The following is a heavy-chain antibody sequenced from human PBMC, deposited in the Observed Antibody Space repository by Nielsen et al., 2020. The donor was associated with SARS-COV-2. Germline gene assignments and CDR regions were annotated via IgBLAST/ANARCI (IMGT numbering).Heavy chain of an antibody. CDR3: AREGGGYSSSWPFHYYYYGMDV. Sequence: SETLSLTCTVSGGSISSGDYYWRWIRQPPGKGLEWIGYIYYSGSTYYNPSLKSRVTISVDTSKNQFSLKLSSVTAADTAVYYCAREGGGYSSSWPFHYYYYGMDVWGQGTTVTVSS. CDR1: GGSISSGDYY. J-gene: IGHJ6*02. D-gene: IGHD6-13*01. CDR2: IYYSGST. V-gene: IGHV4-30-4*01.